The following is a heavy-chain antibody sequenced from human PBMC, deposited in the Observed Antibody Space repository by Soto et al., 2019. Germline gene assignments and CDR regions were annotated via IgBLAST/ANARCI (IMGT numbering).Heavy chain of an antibody. D-gene: IGHD3-3*01. CDR2: INPVSGTT. V-gene: IGHV1-2*02. J-gene: IGHJ5*02. CDR3: ARIPLFGVVIDWFDP. Sequence: GASVKVSCKASGYTFTDFYIHWVRQAPGQGPEWMGWINPVSGTTNYAQNFHGRVTMTRDTSISTAYMELIRLRSDDTAVYYCARIPLFGVVIDWFDPWGQGTRVTVS. CDR1: GYTFTDFY.